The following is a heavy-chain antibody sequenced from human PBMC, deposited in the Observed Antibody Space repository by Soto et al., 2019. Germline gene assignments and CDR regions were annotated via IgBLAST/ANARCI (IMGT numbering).Heavy chain of an antibody. D-gene: IGHD6-6*01. CDR1: GFTFTTYA. J-gene: IGHJ4*02. CDR2: ISGSGGST. Sequence: EVQLLESGGGLVQPGGSLRLSCAASGFTFTTYAMSWVRQAPGKGLEWVSAISGSGGSTYYTDSVKGRFTISRDNSKNTQYLQMNRPRAEDTAVDYCAKNWDTTFSSSSHWGQGTLVTVSS. CDR3: AKNWDTTFSSSSH. V-gene: IGHV3-23*01.